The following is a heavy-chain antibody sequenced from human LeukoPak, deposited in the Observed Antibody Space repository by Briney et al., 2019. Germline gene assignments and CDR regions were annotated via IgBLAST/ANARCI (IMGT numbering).Heavy chain of an antibody. CDR3: AKDSGQQQLVPFWFDP. J-gene: IGHJ5*02. CDR2: ISGSGGST. CDR1: GFTFSSYA. D-gene: IGHD6-13*01. Sequence: GGSLRLPCAASGFTFSSYAMSWVRQAPGKGLEWVSAISGSGGSTYYADSVKGRFTISRDNSKNTLYLQMNSLRAEDTAVYYCAKDSGQQQLVPFWFDPWGQGTLVTVSS. V-gene: IGHV3-23*01.